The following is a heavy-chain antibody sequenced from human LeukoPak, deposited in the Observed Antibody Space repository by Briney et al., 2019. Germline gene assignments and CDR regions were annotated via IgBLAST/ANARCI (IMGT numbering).Heavy chain of an antibody. Sequence: GGSLRLSCAASGFPFSAFALSWVRQAPGKGLEWVSGISVSGSNTYYADSVKGRFTISRDNSKNALYLEMNSLRAEDTAVYYCARDTGGYSSSPIHYWGQGTLVTVSS. V-gene: IGHV3-23*01. D-gene: IGHD6-19*01. J-gene: IGHJ4*02. CDR2: ISVSGSNT. CDR1: GFPFSAFA. CDR3: ARDTGGYSSSPIHY.